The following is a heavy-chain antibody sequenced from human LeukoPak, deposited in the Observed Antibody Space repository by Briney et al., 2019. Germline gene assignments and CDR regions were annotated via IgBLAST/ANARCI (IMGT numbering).Heavy chain of an antibody. Sequence: SETLSLACSVSGGSMNGYYWSWLRQPPGKGLEWIGYIFYTGGANYNPSLRSRVTMLIDTSKTQLSLKLTSVTAADTAVYFCARGERLGCDYWGQGALVTVSP. J-gene: IGHJ4*02. CDR3: ARGERLGCDY. D-gene: IGHD3-16*01. CDR2: IFYTGGA. V-gene: IGHV4-59*01. CDR1: GGSMNGYY.